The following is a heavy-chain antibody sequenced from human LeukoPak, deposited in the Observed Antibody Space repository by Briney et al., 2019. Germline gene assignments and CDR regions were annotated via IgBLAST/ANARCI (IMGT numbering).Heavy chain of an antibody. J-gene: IGHJ5*02. Sequence: PSETLSLTCTVSGGSISSYYWGWIRQPPGKGLEWIGSIYYSGSTYYNPSLKSRVTISVDTSKNQFSLKLSSVTAADTAVYYCARILLWFGELPYNWFDPWGQGTLVTVSS. V-gene: IGHV4-39*07. CDR1: GGSISSYY. CDR2: IYYSGST. D-gene: IGHD3-10*01. CDR3: ARILLWFGELPYNWFDP.